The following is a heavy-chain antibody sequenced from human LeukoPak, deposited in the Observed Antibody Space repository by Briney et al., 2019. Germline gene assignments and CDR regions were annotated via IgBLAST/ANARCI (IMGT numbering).Heavy chain of an antibody. CDR1: GFTFSSYA. Sequence: GGSLRLSCAASGFTFSSYAMSWVRQAPGKGLEWVSAISGSGGSTYYADSVKGRFTISRDNSKNTLYLQVNSLRADDTAVYYCARGGGAFDCWGQGTLVTVSS. CDR3: ARGGGAFDC. J-gene: IGHJ4*02. D-gene: IGHD3-16*01. CDR2: ISGSGGST. V-gene: IGHV3-23*01.